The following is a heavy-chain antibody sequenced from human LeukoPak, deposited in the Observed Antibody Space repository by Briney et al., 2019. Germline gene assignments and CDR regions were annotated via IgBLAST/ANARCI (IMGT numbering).Heavy chain of an antibody. CDR1: GYTLTELS. V-gene: IGHV1-24*01. CDR2: FDPEDGET. CDR3: AREGVAFDY. D-gene: IGHD5-12*01. Sequence: ASVKVSCKVSGYTLTELSMHWVRQAPGKGLEWMGGFDPEDGETIYAQKFQGRVTITADKSTSTAYMELSSLRSEDTAVYYCAREGVAFDYWGQGTLVTVSS. J-gene: IGHJ4*02.